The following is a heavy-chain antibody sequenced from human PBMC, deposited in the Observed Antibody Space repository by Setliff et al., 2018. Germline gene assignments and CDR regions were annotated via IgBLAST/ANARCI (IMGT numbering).Heavy chain of an antibody. CDR1: GASINNHF. J-gene: IGHJ5*02. CDR3: AKVITVFGVVIMENWFDP. V-gene: IGHV4-59*11. CDR2: LSHSGSS. Sequence: SETLSLTCTVSGASINNHFWSWIRQPPGKGLEWIGYLSHSGSSNYNPSLKSRVTMLVDTSKNQFSLKLSSVTAADTAVYYCAKVITVFGVVIMENWFDPWGQGTRVTVS. D-gene: IGHD3-3*01.